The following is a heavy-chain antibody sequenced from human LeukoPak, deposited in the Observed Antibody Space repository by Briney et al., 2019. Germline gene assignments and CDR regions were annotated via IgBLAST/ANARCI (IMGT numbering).Heavy chain of an antibody. CDR2: ISSSGSTI. D-gene: IGHD3-22*01. CDR3: ARDYYYDSSGYLVS. J-gene: IGHJ4*02. V-gene: IGHV3-48*03. CDR1: GFTFSSYE. Sequence: GGSLRLSCAASGFTFSSYEMNWVRQAPGKGLEWVSYISSSGSTIYYADSVKGRFTISRDNAKNSPCLQMNSLRAEDTAVYYCARDYYYDSSGYLVSWGQGTLVTVSS.